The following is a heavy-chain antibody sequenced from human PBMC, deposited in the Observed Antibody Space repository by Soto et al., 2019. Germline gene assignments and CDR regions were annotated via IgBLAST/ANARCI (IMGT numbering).Heavy chain of an antibody. CDR2: IYNSGST. CDR3: ARRYSYGHFDY. V-gene: IGHV4-59*08. CDR1: GASISSSY. J-gene: IGHJ4*02. D-gene: IGHD5-18*01. Sequence: SVTLPLTCTVSGASISSSYWSWIRQPPGKGLEWIGYIYNSGSTTYNPSLKSRVTISVDTSKNQFSLKLSSVTAADTAVYYCARRYSYGHFDYWGQGTLVTVSS.